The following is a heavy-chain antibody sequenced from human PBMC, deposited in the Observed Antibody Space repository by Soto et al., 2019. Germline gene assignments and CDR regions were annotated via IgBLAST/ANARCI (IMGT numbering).Heavy chain of an antibody. V-gene: IGHV5-51*01. J-gene: IGHJ6*04. CDR3: ARLDYSISWYRRNDNYYYAMEV. D-gene: IGHD6-13*01. Sequence: GESLKISCKGSGYSFTSYWIGWVRQMPGKGLEWMGIIYPGDSDTRYSPSFQGQVTISADKSISTAYLQWSSLKASDSAMYYCARLDYSISWYRRNDNYYYAMEVQDIGITVTVSS. CDR1: GYSFTSYW. CDR2: IYPGDSDT.